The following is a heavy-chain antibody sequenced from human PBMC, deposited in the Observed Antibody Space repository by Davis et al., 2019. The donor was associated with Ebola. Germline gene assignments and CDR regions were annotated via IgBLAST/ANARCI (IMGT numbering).Heavy chain of an antibody. D-gene: IGHD3-22*01. J-gene: IGHJ4*02. Sequence: SEILSLTCTVSGGSISSSSYYWGWIRQPPGKGLEWIGYIYYSGSTNYNPSLKRRVTLSVDTSNSQFSLKLRSVTAADTAVYYCARLVALYDNSGYAYFGYWGQGTLVTVSS. CDR2: IYYSGST. V-gene: IGHV4-39*07. CDR1: GGSISSSSYY. CDR3: ARLVALYDNSGYAYFGY.